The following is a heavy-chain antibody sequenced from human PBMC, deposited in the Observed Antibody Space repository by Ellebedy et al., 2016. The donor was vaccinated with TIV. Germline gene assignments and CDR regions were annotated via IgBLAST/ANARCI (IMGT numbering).Heavy chain of an antibody. D-gene: IGHD7-27*01. CDR3: ARGGTGDKVVDY. CDR2: IYYSGSS. Sequence: SETLSLTXTVSGGSISSNNYYWGWIRQPPGKGLEWIGSIYYSGSSYYNPSLKSRVTISVDTSKNQFSLKLSSVTAADTAVYYCARGGTGDKVVDYWGQGTLVTVSS. J-gene: IGHJ4*02. CDR1: GGSISSNNYY. V-gene: IGHV4-39*07.